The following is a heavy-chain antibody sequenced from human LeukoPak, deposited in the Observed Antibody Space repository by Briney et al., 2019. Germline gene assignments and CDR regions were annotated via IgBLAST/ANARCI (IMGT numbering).Heavy chain of an antibody. CDR3: ANSYWWSVKA. J-gene: IGHJ4*02. Sequence: GESLRLSCAASGFTFSSYAMSWVRQAPGKGVEWVSAICGSGGSTYYADSVKGRFTISRDNSKNTLYLQMNSLRAEDTAVYYCANSYWWSVKAWGQGTLVTVSS. V-gene: IGHV3-23*01. CDR2: ICGSGGST. D-gene: IGHD2-15*01. CDR1: GFTFSSYA.